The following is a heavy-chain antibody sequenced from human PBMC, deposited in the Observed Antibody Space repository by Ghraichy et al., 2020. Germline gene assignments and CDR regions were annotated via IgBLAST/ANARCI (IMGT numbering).Heavy chain of an antibody. CDR1: GFTFSSYV. V-gene: IGHV3-23*01. CDR2: ISGSGGST. CDR3: AKGSSSSWLRSNYYYYYMDV. D-gene: IGHD6-13*01. Sequence: GESLNISCAASGFTFSSYVMSWVRQAPGKGLEWVSSISGSGGSTYYADPVKGRFTISRDNSKNTLYLQMNSLRAEDTAVYYCAKGSSSSWLRSNYYYYYMDVWGKGTTVTVSS. J-gene: IGHJ6*03.